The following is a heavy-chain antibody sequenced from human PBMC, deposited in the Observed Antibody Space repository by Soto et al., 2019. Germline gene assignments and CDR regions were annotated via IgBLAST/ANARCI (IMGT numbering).Heavy chain of an antibody. CDR3: AGLVHNFGPHDY. V-gene: IGHV1-18*01. CDR2: ISVHNGYT. D-gene: IGHD1-1*01. Sequence: QVQLAQSGAEVKKPGASVTVSCKASGYTFSSYGISWVRQAPGQGLEWVGWISVHNGYTTYATEHQDRAPMTTDTSTSTAYMELWSLRSDDSAVYDCAGLVHNFGPHDYWGQGTLVTVTS. J-gene: IGHJ4*02. CDR1: GYTFSSYG.